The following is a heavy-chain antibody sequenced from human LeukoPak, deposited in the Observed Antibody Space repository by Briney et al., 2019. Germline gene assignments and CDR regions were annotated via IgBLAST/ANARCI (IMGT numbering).Heavy chain of an antibody. V-gene: IGHV4-59*01. CDR3: ARAPRSYDYYGMDV. CDR1: GGSISSYY. Sequence: SETLSLTCTVSGGSISSYYWSWIRQPPGKGLEWIGYIYYSGSTNYNPSLKSRVTISVDTSKNQFSLKLSSVTAADTAVYYCARAPRSYDYYGMDVWGQGTTVTVSS. J-gene: IGHJ6*02. CDR2: IYYSGST.